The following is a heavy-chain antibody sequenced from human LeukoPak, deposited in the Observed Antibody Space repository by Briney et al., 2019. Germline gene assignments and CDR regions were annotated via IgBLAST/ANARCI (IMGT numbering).Heavy chain of an antibody. J-gene: IGHJ4*02. Sequence: SVKVSCTASGYTFTSYAISWVRQAPGQGLEWMGGIIPIFGTANYAQKFQGRVTITADESTSTAYMELSSLRSEDTAVYYCARCRDGYWSFDYWGQGTLVTVSS. CDR2: IIPIFGTA. D-gene: IGHD5-24*01. CDR3: ARCRDGYWSFDY. V-gene: IGHV1-69*13. CDR1: GYTFTSYA.